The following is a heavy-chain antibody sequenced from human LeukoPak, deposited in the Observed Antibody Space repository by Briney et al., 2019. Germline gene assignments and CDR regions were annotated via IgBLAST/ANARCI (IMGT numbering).Heavy chain of an antibody. D-gene: IGHD2-15*01. J-gene: IGHJ6*02. CDR3: ARLTPSGYYYYGMDV. V-gene: IGHV4-59*08. CDR1: GGSISSYY. CDR2: IYFSGST. Sequence: SETLSLTCTVSGGSISSYYWRCLRQPPGKGMEGFGYIYFSGSTNYNPSLKSRVTISVDTSKNQCSLKLSSVTAADTAVYYCARLTPSGYYYYGMDVWGQGTTVTVSS.